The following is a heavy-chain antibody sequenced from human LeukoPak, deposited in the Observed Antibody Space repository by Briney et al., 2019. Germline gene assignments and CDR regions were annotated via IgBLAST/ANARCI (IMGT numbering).Heavy chain of an antibody. D-gene: IGHD6-13*01. CDR2: ISYDGSNK. CDR1: GFTFSSYA. Sequence: GRSLRLSCAASGFTFSSYAMHWVRQAPGKGLEWVAVISYDGSNKYYADSVKGRFTISRDNSKNPLYLQMNNLRAEDTTVYYCARSVGIAAAGTLIDYWGRGTLVTVSS. J-gene: IGHJ4*02. CDR3: ARSVGIAAAGTLIDY. V-gene: IGHV3-30*01.